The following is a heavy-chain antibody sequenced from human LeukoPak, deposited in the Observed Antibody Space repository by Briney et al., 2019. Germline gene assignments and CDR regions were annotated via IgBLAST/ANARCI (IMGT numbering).Heavy chain of an antibody. CDR3: ARDTYDSSGDAFDI. D-gene: IGHD3-22*01. J-gene: IGHJ3*02. CDR2: IYYSGST. Sequence: PSETLSLTCTVSGGSISSSSYYWGWIRQPPGKGLEWIGSIYYSGSTYYNPSLKSRVTISVDTSKNQFSLKLSSVTAADTAVYYCARDTYDSSGDAFDIWGQGTMVTVSS. V-gene: IGHV4-39*07. CDR1: GGSISSSSYY.